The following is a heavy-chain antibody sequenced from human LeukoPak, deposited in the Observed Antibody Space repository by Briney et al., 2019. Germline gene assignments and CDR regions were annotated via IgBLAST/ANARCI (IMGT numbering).Heavy chain of an antibody. Sequence: SETLSLTCAVYGGSFSGYYWSCIRQPPGKGLEWIGEINHSGSTNYNPSLKSRVTISVDTSKNQFSLKLSSVTATDTAVYYCARGFGQQLVPVGWFDPWGQGTLVTVSS. V-gene: IGHV4-34*01. D-gene: IGHD6-13*01. J-gene: IGHJ5*02. CDR1: GGSFSGYY. CDR2: INHSGST. CDR3: ARGFGQQLVPVGWFDP.